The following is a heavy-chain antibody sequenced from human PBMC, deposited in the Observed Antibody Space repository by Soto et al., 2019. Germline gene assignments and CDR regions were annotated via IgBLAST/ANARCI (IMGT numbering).Heavy chain of an antibody. CDR1: GYSFTSYW. J-gene: IGHJ6*02. D-gene: IGHD5-18*01. Sequence: GESLKISCKGSGYSFTSYWIGWVRQMPGKGLEWMGIIYPGDSDTRYSPSFQGQVTISADKSISTAYLQWSSLKASDTAMYYCARHPRGYSYGYYYYYGMDVWGQGTTVTVSS. CDR3: ARHPRGYSYGYYYYYGMDV. CDR2: IYPGDSDT. V-gene: IGHV5-51*01.